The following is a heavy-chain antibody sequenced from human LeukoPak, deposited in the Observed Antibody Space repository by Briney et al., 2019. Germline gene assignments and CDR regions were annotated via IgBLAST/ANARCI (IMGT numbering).Heavy chain of an antibody. CDR2: IIIISSTI. V-gene: IGHV3-48*04. D-gene: IGHD6-13*01. Sequence: GGSLKLPCAPSGFPFSSYSMNGARQAPGKGLEGVSYIIIISSTIYYADSAKGRFTISRDNAKNSLFLQMNSLRAEDTAVYYCARVADSWPGYYYYFMDVWGKGTTVTVSS. CDR3: ARVADSWPGYYYYFMDV. J-gene: IGHJ6*03. CDR1: GFPFSSYS.